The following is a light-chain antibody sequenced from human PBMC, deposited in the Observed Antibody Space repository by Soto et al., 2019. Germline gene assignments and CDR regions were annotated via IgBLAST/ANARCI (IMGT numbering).Light chain of an antibody. Sequence: DIQLTQSPSFLSASVGDRVTITCRASQGINNYLAWYQQKLGKAPTLLIYSASTLESGVPSRFSGSGSGTEFTLTISSLQPEDSATYYCQQLNSGPPLYTFGQGTKLEIK. CDR3: QQLNSGPPLYT. J-gene: IGKJ2*01. CDR1: QGINNY. V-gene: IGKV1-9*01. CDR2: SAS.